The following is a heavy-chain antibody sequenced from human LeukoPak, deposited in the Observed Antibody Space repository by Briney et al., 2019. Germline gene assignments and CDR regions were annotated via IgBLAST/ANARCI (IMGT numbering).Heavy chain of an antibody. CDR2: ISWDGGSS. J-gene: IGHJ4*02. V-gene: IGHV3-43D*03. Sequence: QTGGSLRLSCAASGFTFDDYAMHWVRHAPGKGREWVSLISWDGGSSYYADSVKGRFTISRDNSKNSLYLQMNSLRAQDTALCYCAKDSKAVTGTGNIDYWGQGTLVTVSS. CDR3: AKDSKAVTGTGNIDY. CDR1: GFTFDDYA. D-gene: IGHD6-19*01.